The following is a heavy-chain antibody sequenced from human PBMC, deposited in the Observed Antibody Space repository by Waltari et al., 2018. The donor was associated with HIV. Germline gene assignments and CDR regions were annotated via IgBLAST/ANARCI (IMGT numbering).Heavy chain of an antibody. J-gene: IGHJ3*02. CDR1: GFPFLSYG. Sequence: GQLVGSGGGLVRPGRSLKIPRLGFGFPFLSYGFNWVRHAPGKGLEWISYINSNSGTIHYADSVKGRFTISRDNAKSSLYLQMRNLTGEDTAVYYCARDDLNVRRAFDIWGQGTMVTVSS. CDR2: INSNSGTI. CDR3: ARDDLNVRRAFDI. D-gene: IGHD3-10*01. V-gene: IGHV3-48*03.